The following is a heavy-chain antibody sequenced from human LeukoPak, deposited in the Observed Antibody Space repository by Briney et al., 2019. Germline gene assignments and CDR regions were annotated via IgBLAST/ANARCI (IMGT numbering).Heavy chain of an antibody. Sequence: GESLKISCKGSGYSFSSYWIGWVRQMPGKGLEWMGIIYPGDSDTKYSPSFLGQVTMSADKSIDTAYLQWNSLKASDTAMYYCARQVDYYDGSGRLSPRPKAMDVWGQGTTVTVSS. V-gene: IGHV5-51*01. CDR1: GYSFSSYW. J-gene: IGHJ6*02. CDR3: ARQVDYYDGSGRLSPRPKAMDV. D-gene: IGHD3-22*01. CDR2: IYPGDSDT.